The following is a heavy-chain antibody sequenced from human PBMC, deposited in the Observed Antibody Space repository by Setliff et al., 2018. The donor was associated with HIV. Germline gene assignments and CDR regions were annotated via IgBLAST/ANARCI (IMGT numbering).Heavy chain of an antibody. V-gene: IGHV3-74*01. CDR1: GGSFSSHW. CDR2: INNDGSSL. J-gene: IGHJ6*02. Sequence: ETLSLTCAVYGGSFSSHWMHWVRQVPGKGLVWVSRINNDGSSLNYADYVKGRFTISRDNGKNIMYLQMNNVRAEDTAVYYCARDRGYDILTGYYMDVWGQGTKVTVSS. D-gene: IGHD3-9*01. CDR3: ARDRGYDILTGYYMDV.